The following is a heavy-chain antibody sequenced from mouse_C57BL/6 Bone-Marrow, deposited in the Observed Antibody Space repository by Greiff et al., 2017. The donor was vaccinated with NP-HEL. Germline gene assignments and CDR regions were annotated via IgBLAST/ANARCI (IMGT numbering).Heavy chain of an antibody. CDR3: ARKGPSYYSNYRGDIYYAMDY. J-gene: IGHJ4*01. CDR2: ISSGSSTI. D-gene: IGHD2-5*01. V-gene: IGHV5-17*01. CDR1: GFTFSDYG. Sequence: VQRVESGGGLVKPGGSLKLSCAASGFTFSDYGMHWVRQAPEKGLEWVAYISSGSSTIYYADTVKGRFTISRDNAKNTLFLQMTSLRSEDTAMYYWARKGPSYYSNYRGDIYYAMDYWGQGTSVTVSS.